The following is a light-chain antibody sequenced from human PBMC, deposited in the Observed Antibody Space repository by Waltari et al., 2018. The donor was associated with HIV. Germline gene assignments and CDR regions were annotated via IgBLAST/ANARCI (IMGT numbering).Light chain of an antibody. CDR3: FLSYSGARNYV. Sequence: QAAVTQEPSLTVSPGRTVTLTCGSSTGAVTCGLHLSWFQQKPGQAPRTLIYDTSNKHSWTPARFAGSLLGGKAALTLSGAQPEDEAEYYCFLSYSGARNYVFGTGTKVTVL. CDR1: TGAVTCGLH. CDR2: DTS. J-gene: IGLJ1*01. V-gene: IGLV7-46*01.